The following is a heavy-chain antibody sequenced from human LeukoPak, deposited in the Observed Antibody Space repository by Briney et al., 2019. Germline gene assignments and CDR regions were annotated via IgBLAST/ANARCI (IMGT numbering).Heavy chain of an antibody. CDR3: ARVAFSKYHYYMDV. V-gene: IGHV1-18*01. CDR1: GYSFRTFG. Sequence: ASVKVSCKASGYSFRTFGITWVRQAPGQGLEWMGWLSAHIDDTRYSQKFQGRVTVTIDTSTTTAYMELRNLRSDDTVVYFCARVAFSKYHYYMDVWGKGTTVTVSS. CDR2: LSAHIDDT. J-gene: IGHJ6*03. D-gene: IGHD4-11*01.